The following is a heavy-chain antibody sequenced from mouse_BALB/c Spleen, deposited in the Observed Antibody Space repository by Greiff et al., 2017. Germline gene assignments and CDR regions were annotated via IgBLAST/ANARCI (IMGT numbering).Heavy chain of an antibody. D-gene: IGHD1-1*01. CDR3: GGNYGSSLWFAY. CDR2: ISYSGST. J-gene: IGHJ3*01. CDR1: GDSITSGY. Sequence: DVMLVESGPSLVKPSQTLSLTCSVTGDSITSGYWNWIRKFPGNKLEYMGYISYSGSTYYNPSLKSRISITRDTSKNQYYLQLNSVTTEDTATYYCGGNYGSSLWFAYWGQGTLVTVSA. V-gene: IGHV3-8*02.